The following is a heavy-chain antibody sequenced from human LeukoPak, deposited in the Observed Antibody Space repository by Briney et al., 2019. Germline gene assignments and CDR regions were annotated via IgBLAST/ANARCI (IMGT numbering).Heavy chain of an antibody. CDR2: VSIYNDNT. D-gene: IGHD3-9*01. V-gene: IGHV1-18*01. J-gene: IGHJ4*02. CDR3: ARTGHYQFDS. CDR1: GYSFIDYD. Sequence: ASVKVSCKASGYSFIDYDFSWVRQAPGQGLEWLGWVSIYNDNTNYAREFQDRITMTTDISTSTAYMELKSLTSDDTAVYFCARTGHYQFDSWGQGTLVTVSS.